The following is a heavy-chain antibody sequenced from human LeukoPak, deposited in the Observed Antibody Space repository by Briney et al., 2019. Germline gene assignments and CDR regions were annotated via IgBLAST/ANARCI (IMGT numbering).Heavy chain of an antibody. CDR1: GFTFSRYA. J-gene: IGHJ4*02. CDR3: ARDLGGNSGLGY. Sequence: PGGSLRLSCAASGFTFSRYAMHWVRQAPGKGLEWVAVISYDGSNKYYADSVKGRFTISRDNSKNTLYLQMNSLRAEDTAVYYCARDLGGNSGLGYWGQGTLVTVSS. CDR2: ISYDGSNK. V-gene: IGHV3-30-3*01. D-gene: IGHD4-23*01.